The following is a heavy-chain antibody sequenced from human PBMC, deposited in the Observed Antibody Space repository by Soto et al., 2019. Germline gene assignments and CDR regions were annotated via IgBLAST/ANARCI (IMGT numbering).Heavy chain of an antibody. V-gene: IGHV3-53*01. CDR2: IYSGGST. J-gene: IGHJ6*02. CDR3: ARSDSSGYYGMDV. CDR1: GFTVSSNY. Sequence: PGGSLRLSCAASGFTVSSNYMSWVRQAPGKGLEWVSVIYSGGSTYYADSVKGRFIISRDNSKNTLYLQMNSLRAEDTAVYYCARSDSSGYYGMDVWGQGTTVTVSS. D-gene: IGHD3-22*01.